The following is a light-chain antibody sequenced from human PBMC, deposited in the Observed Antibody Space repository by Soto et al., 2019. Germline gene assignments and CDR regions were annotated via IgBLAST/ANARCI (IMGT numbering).Light chain of an antibody. CDR3: QQRSNCPPST. CDR1: QSVSSY. Sequence: EIVLTQSPATLSLSPGERATLSCRASQSVSSYLSWYQQKPGQAHTLRIYDESKRATGIPARFRGSGSGTDFTFTLTSLEPEDFAVYDCQQRSNCPPSTFGQGTRLEIK. V-gene: IGKV3-11*01. CDR2: DES. J-gene: IGKJ5*01.